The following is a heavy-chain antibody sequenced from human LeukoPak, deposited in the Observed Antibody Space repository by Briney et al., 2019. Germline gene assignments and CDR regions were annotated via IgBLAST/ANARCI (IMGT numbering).Heavy chain of an antibody. J-gene: IGHJ6*03. CDR2: IYTSGST. V-gene: IGHV4-4*07. Sequence: KSSETLSLTCAVSGGSISSYYWSWIRQPAGKGLEWIGRIYTSGSTNYNPSLKSRVTMSVDTSKNQFSLKLSSVTAADTAVYYCAREGGDHQLPYYYYYYMDVWGKGTTVTVSS. CDR1: GGSISSYY. D-gene: IGHD2-2*01. CDR3: AREGGDHQLPYYYYYYMDV.